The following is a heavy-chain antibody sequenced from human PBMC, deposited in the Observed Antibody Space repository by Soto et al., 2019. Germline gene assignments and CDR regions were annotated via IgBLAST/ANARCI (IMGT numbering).Heavy chain of an antibody. V-gene: IGHV1-69*12. CDR3: AAGGIVLMVYDIGKGPHNWFDP. Sequence: QVQLVQSGAEVKKPGSSVKVSCKASGGTFSSYAISWVRQAPGQGLEWMGGIIPIFGTANYAQKFQGRVTINEAQCTSKAYMELSSLRSEDTAVYYCAAGGIVLMVYDIGKGPHNWFDPWGQGTLVTVSS. CDR1: GGTFSSYA. D-gene: IGHD2-8*01. J-gene: IGHJ5*02. CDR2: IIPIFGTA.